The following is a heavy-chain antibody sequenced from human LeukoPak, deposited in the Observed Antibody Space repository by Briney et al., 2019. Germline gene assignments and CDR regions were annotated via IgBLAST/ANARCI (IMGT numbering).Heavy chain of an antibody. CDR3: AKQAYCGGYCYSNFDD. J-gene: IGHJ4*02. D-gene: IGHD2-21*02. Sequence: PGGSLRLSCAASGFTFTSYAMSWVRQAPGKGLEWVSAISDSGGSTYYADSVKGRFTISRDNSKNTLYLQMNSLRPEDTAVYYCAKQAYCGGYCYSNFDDWGQGTLVTVSS. CDR1: GFTFTSYA. CDR2: ISDSGGST. V-gene: IGHV3-23*01.